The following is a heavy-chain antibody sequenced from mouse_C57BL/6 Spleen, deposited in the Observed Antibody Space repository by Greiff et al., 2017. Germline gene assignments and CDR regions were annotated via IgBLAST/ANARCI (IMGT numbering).Heavy chain of an antibody. J-gene: IGHJ4*01. CDR3: ARERLLGGMNAMDY. CDR1: GYTFTSYW. Sequence: VKLQQPGAELVKPGASVKLSCKASGYTFTSYWMHWVKQRPGQGLEWIGMIHPNSGSTNYNEKFKSKATLTVDKSSSTAYMQLSSLTSEDSAVYYCARERLLGGMNAMDYWGQGTSVTVSS. V-gene: IGHV1-64*01. CDR2: IHPNSGST. D-gene: IGHD2-3*01.